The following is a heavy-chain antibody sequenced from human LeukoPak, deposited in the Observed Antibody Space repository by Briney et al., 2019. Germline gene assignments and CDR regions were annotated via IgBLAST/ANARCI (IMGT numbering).Heavy chain of an antibody. Sequence: GGSLRLSCAASGFTFDDYAMHLVRQAPGKGLEWVSGISWNSGSIGYADSVKGRFTISGDNAKNSLYLQMNSLRAEDTALYYCAEGIRFLEWLLSEFDYWGQGTLVTVSS. CDR3: AEGIRFLEWLLSEFDY. CDR1: GFTFDDYA. CDR2: ISWNSGSI. V-gene: IGHV3-9*01. D-gene: IGHD3-3*01. J-gene: IGHJ4*02.